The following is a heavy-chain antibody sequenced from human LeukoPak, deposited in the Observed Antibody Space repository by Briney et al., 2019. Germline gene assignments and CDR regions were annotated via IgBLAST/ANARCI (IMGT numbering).Heavy chain of an antibody. CDR1: GFTFSNAW. D-gene: IGHD4-17*01. CDR2: IKSKTDGGTT. V-gene: IGHV3-15*01. Sequence: GGSLRLSCAASGFTFSNAWMSWVRQAPGKGLEWVGRIKSKTDGGTTDYAAPVKGRFTISRDDSKNTLYLQMNSLKTEDTAVYYCTTDGVKGTTVTTIRLGYWGQGTLVTVSS. CDR3: TTDGVKGTTVTTIRLGY. J-gene: IGHJ4*02.